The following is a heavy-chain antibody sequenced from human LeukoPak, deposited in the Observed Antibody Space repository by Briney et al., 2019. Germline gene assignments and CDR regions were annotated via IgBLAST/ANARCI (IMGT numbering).Heavy chain of an antibody. V-gene: IGHV1-24*01. Sequence: ASVKVSCRVSGYTLTYLAIHWVRQAPGKGLDWMGGFDPEDGEAIYAQNLEGRVTMAEDTSTDTAYTELRSLRSEDTAVYFCVTDSGSYYYHWGQGTLVSVSS. CDR2: FDPEDGEA. CDR1: GYTLTYLA. J-gene: IGHJ4*02. CDR3: VTDSGSYYYH. D-gene: IGHD1-26*01.